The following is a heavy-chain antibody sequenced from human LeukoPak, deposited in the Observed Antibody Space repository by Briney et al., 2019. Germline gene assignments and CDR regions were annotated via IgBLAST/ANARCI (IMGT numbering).Heavy chain of an antibody. CDR2: INPNSGGT. D-gene: IGHD6-6*01. CDR3: ATDIAAKTASRDY. V-gene: IGHV1-2*02. Sequence: GASVKVSCKASGYTFTGYYMHWVRQAPGQGLEWMGWINPNSGGTNYAQKFQGRVTMTRDTSISTAYMELSSLRSEDTAVYYCATDIAAKTASRDYWGQGTLVTVSS. CDR1: GYTFTGYY. J-gene: IGHJ4*02.